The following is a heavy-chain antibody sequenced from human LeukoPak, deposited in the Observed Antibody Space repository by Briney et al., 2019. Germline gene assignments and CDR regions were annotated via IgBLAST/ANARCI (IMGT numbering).Heavy chain of an antibody. Sequence: SETLSLTCTVSGGSISSSSYYWGWIRQPPGKGLEWIGSIYYSGSTYYNPSLKSRVTISVDTSKNQFSLKLSSVTAADTAVYYCARDWVAWLDSPAPAGTNGADYWGQGTLVTVSS. CDR1: GGSISSSSYY. J-gene: IGHJ4*02. D-gene: IGHD6-13*01. CDR3: ARDWVAWLDSPAPAGTNGADY. V-gene: IGHV4-39*07. CDR2: IYYSGST.